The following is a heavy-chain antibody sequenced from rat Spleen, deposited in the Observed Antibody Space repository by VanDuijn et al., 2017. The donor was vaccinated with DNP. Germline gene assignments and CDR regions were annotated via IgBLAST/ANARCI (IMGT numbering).Heavy chain of an antibody. CDR1: GFTFSDYA. D-gene: IGHD1-11*01. V-gene: IGHV5-7*01. J-gene: IGHJ4*01. CDR2: ISYDGLRP. CDR3: ARDNYATYGALDA. Sequence: EVQLVESGGSLVRPGRSLKLSCPASGFTFSDYAMAWVRQAPGKGLEWVATISYDGLRPYYRDSVKGRFTISRDDSKDTLYLQMDSLRSDDTATYYCARDNYATYGALDAWGQGTSVTVSS.